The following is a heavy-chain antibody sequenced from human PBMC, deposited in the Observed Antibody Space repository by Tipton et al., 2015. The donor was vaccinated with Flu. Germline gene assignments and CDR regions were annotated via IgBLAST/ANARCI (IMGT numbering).Heavy chain of an antibody. J-gene: IGHJ4*02. CDR2: IYYSGST. CDR1: GGSISSYY. D-gene: IGHD3-22*01. Sequence: TLSLTCTVSGGSISSYYWSWIRQPPGKGLEWIGYIYYSGSTNYNPSLKSRVTISVDTSKNQFSLKLSSVTAADTAVYYCAGGRFYYYDSSGYYFDYRGQGTLVTVSS. CDR3: AGGRFYYYDSSGYYFDY. V-gene: IGHV4-59*01.